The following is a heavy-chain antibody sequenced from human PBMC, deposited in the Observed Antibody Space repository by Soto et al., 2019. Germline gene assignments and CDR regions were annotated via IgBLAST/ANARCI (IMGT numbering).Heavy chain of an antibody. CDR2: INAGNGNT. CDR1: GYTFTSYA. CDR3: ARVRAVVVVAATRGYYYYMDV. J-gene: IGHJ6*03. V-gene: IGHV1-3*01. Sequence: QVQLVQSGAEVKKPGASVKVSCKASGYTFTSYAMHWVRQAPGQRLEWMGWINAGNGNTKYSQKFQGRVTITRDTSASTAYMELSSLRSEDTAVYYCARVRAVVVVAATRGYYYYMDVWGKGTTVTVSS. D-gene: IGHD2-15*01.